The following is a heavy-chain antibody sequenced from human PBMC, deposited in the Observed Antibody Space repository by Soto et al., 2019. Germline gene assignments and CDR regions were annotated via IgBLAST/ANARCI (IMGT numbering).Heavy chain of an antibody. Sequence: GGSLRLSCAASGFTFSSYATSWVRQAPGKGLEWVSAISGSGGSTYYADSVKGRFTISRDNSKNTLYLQMNSLRAEDTAVYYCAKAQGLLWFYDYWGQGTLVTVSS. CDR3: AKAQGLLWFYDY. J-gene: IGHJ4*02. V-gene: IGHV3-23*01. CDR2: ISGSGGST. CDR1: GFTFSSYA. D-gene: IGHD3-10*01.